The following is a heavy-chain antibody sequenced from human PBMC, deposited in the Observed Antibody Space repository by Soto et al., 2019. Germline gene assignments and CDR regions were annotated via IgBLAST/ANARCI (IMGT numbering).Heavy chain of an antibody. CDR1: GFTFGSYW. CDR2: IKMDASEK. D-gene: IGHD4-17*01. Sequence: GGSLRLYCVASGFTFGSYWMSWVRQAPGKGLEWLATIKMDASEKKYVDSVKGRFTMSRDNAKNSLYLQMDSLRAEDTAVYYCARISNPTTVTDYWGQGTLVTVSS. J-gene: IGHJ4*02. V-gene: IGHV3-7*03. CDR3: ARISNPTTVTDY.